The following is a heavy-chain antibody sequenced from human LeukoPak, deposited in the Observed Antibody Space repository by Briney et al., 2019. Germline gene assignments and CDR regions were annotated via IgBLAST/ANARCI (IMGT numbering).Heavy chain of an antibody. CDR2: INYSGST. J-gene: IGHJ5*02. CDR3: ARLADILTSFDP. Sequence: SETLSLTCTVSGGSISSSSYCWGWIRQPPGKGLEWIGSINYSGSTYYNPSLKSRVTISVDTSKNQFSLKLSSVTAADTAVYYCARLADILTSFDPWGQGTLVTVSS. CDR1: GGSISSSSYC. D-gene: IGHD3-9*01. V-gene: IGHV4-39*01.